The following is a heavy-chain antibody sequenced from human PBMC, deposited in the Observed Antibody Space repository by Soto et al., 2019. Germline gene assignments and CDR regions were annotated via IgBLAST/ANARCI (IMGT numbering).Heavy chain of an antibody. Sequence: SETLSLTCAVYGGSFSGYYWSWIRQPPGKGLEWIGEINHSGSTNYNPSLKSRVTISVDTSKNQFSLKLSSVTAADTAVYYCARGSIAVAGTTTYYYYGMDVWGQGTTVTVSS. D-gene: IGHD6-19*01. CDR3: ARGSIAVAGTTTYYYYGMDV. CDR2: INHSGST. V-gene: IGHV4-34*01. J-gene: IGHJ6*02. CDR1: GGSFSGYY.